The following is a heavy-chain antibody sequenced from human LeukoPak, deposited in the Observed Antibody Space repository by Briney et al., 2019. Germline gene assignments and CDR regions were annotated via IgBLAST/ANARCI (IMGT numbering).Heavy chain of an antibody. D-gene: IGHD1-26*01. J-gene: IGHJ3*01. CDR3: AKDTRYSGTYWSAFDL. Sequence: GGSLRLSCAVSGFTFSSYAMSWVRQAPGKGLEWVSTITGSGVSTYHADSMKGRFTIFRDNSENTLYLQMNSLRADDTAIYYCAKDTRYSGTYWSAFDLWGQGTMVTVSS. CDR1: GFTFSSYA. CDR2: ITGSGVST. V-gene: IGHV3-23*01.